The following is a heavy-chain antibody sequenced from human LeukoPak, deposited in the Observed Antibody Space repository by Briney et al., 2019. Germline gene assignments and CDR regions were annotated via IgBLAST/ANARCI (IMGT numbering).Heavy chain of an antibody. CDR3: ARDTSGYNSYFDY. D-gene: IGHD6-19*01. Sequence: GGSLRLSCAASGFTFSSYAMHWVRQAPGKGLEWVAVISYDGSNKYYADSVKGRFTISRDNSKNTLYLQMNSLRAEDTAVYYCARDTSGYNSYFDYWGQGTLVTVSS. CDR1: GFTFSSYA. V-gene: IGHV3-30*04. J-gene: IGHJ4*02. CDR2: ISYDGSNK.